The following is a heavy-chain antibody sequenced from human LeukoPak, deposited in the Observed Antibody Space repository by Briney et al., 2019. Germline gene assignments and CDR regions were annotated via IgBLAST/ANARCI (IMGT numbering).Heavy chain of an antibody. CDR1: GFTFSSNA. CDR3: ARSAAAGRIVATFDY. D-gene: IGHD5-12*01. J-gene: IGHJ4*02. CDR2: ISYDGSNK. Sequence: GGSLRLSCAASGFTFSSNAMHWVRQAPGKGLEWVAIISYDGSNKYYAGSVKGRFTISRDKSKNTLYLQMNSLRGEDTAVYYCARSAAAGRIVATFDYWGQGTLVTVSS. V-gene: IGHV3-30*04.